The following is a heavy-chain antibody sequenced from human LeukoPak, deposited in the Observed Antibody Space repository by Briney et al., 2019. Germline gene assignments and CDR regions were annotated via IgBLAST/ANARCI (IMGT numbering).Heavy chain of an antibody. D-gene: IGHD3-3*01. CDR3: AKGSKEVLFTRDHYMDV. CDR1: GFTFSSYE. Sequence: PGGSLRLSCAASGFTFSSYEMNWVRQAPGKGLEWVSYISSSGSTIYYADSVKGRFTISRDNAKNSLYLQMNSLRAKDTAVYYCAKGSKEVLFTRDHYMDVWGKGTTVTISS. V-gene: IGHV3-48*03. J-gene: IGHJ6*03. CDR2: ISSSGSTI.